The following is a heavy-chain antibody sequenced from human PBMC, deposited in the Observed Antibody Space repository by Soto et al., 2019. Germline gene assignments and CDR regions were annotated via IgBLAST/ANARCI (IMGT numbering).Heavy chain of an antibody. CDR3: ASLTGYCIRGSCHGHYAMDV. V-gene: IGHV4-39*01. Sequence: QLQLQESGPGLVKPSETLSLTCTVSSAPVSSTTYTWGWIRQPPGKGLEWVASVYYGGRSYYNPSLXXRVTISVATSMXPXSXXRPSVPAADTAVYYCASLTGYCIRGSCHGHYAMDVWGQGTTVTVSS. CDR1: SAPVSSTTYT. D-gene: IGHD2-15*01. CDR2: VYYGGRS. J-gene: IGHJ6*02.